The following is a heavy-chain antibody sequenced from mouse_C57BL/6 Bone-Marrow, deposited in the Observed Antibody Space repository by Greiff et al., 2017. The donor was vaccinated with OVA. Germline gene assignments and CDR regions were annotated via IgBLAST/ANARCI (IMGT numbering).Heavy chain of an antibody. D-gene: IGHD4-1*01. J-gene: IGHJ1*03. CDR2: IDPSDSYT. CDR1: GYTFTSYW. CDR3: ARELGDWYFDV. V-gene: IGHV1-50*01. Sequence: QVQLQQPGAELVKPGASVKLSCKASGYTFTSYWMQWVKQRPGQGLEWIGEIDPSDSYTNYNQKFKGKATLTVDTSSSTAYMQLSSLTSEDSAVYYCARELGDWYFDVWGTGTTVTVSS.